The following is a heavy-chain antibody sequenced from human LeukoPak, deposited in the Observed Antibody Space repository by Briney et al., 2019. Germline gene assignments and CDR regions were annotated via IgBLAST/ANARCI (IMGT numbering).Heavy chain of an antibody. V-gene: IGHV3-30*02. CDR3: AKDGAFDY. Sequence: GGSLRLSCAACGFIFSTYGKQGVRQAPGKGLEWFAFIRYDGSDKYYVDSVRCRFTISRDNSKNTLYLQMNSLRAEDTAVYYCAKDGAFDYWGQGTLVTVSS. CDR1: GFIFSTYG. J-gene: IGHJ4*02. CDR2: IRYDGSDK.